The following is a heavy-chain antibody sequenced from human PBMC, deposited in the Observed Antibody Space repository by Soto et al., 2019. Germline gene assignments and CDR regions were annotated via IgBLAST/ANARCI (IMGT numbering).Heavy chain of an antibody. CDR3: ARVPGRL. Sequence: QLVEPGGGWIQPGPSLTLPCAASGFSVGRNYMTWVRQAPGKGLEWVSFVYSGGATFYADSVKGRFILSRDDSQNTMYLQMNNLRVEDTAVYYCARVPGRLWGRGTLVTVAS. J-gene: IGHJ4*02. CDR2: VYSGGAT. D-gene: IGHD3-10*01. V-gene: IGHV3-53*01. CDR1: GFSVGRNY.